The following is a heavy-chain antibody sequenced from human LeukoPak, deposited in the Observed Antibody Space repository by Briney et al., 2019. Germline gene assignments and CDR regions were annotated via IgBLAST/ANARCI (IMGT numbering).Heavy chain of an antibody. D-gene: IGHD3-16*02. Sequence: AGGSLRLSCAASGFTFSSYEMNWVRQAPGKGLEWVSYISSSGSTIYYADSVKGRFTISRDNANNSLHLQMNSLRVEDTGIYFCARGSTFGGVISDFWGQGTLVTVSS. CDR1: GFTFSSYE. V-gene: IGHV3-48*03. CDR2: ISSSGSTI. CDR3: ARGSTFGGVISDF. J-gene: IGHJ4*02.